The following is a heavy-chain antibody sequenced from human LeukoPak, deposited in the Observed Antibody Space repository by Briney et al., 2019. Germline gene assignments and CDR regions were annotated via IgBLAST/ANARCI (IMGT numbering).Heavy chain of an antibody. V-gene: IGHV3-7*01. Sequence: GGSLRLSCAASGFIFSNYWINWVRQAPGKGLEWAANIKQDGSETYCVDSVKGRFTISRDNAKNSLYLQMNSLRDEDTAVYYCARGGSGYSYGKIDSWGQGILVTVSS. CDR3: ARGGSGYSYGKIDS. CDR1: GFIFSNYW. J-gene: IGHJ4*02. D-gene: IGHD5-18*01. CDR2: IKQDGSET.